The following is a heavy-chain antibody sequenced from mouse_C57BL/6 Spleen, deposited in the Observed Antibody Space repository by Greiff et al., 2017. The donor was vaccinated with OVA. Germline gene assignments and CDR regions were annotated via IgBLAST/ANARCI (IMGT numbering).Heavy chain of an antibody. J-gene: IGHJ1*03. CDR3: ARGVHYYGSSYGWYFDV. CDR1: GFTFSSYA. D-gene: IGHD1-1*01. Sequence: EVKVEESGGGLVKPGGSLKLSCAASGFTFSSYAMSWVRQTPEKRLEWVATISDGGSYTYYPDNVKGRFTISRDNAKNNLYLQMSHLKSEDTAMYYCARGVHYYGSSYGWYFDVWGTGTTVTVSS. V-gene: IGHV5-4*03. CDR2: ISDGGSYT.